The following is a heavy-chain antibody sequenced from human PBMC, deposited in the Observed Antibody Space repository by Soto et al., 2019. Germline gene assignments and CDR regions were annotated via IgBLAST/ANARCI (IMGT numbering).Heavy chain of an antibody. Sequence: QVQLVQSGAEVKKPGASVKVSCKASGYTFTSYGISWVRQAPGQGLEWMGWISAYNGNTNYAQKHQGRVTMTTDTSTSTAYMELRSLRSDDTAVYYCARASASGHTSSGWYLHWGQGTLVTVSS. J-gene: IGHJ4*02. CDR3: ARASASGHTSSGWYLH. CDR1: GYTFTSYG. CDR2: ISAYNGNT. D-gene: IGHD6-19*01. V-gene: IGHV1-18*01.